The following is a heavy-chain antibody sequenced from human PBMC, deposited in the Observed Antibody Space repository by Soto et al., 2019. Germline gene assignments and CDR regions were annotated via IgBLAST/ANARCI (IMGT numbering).Heavy chain of an antibody. CDR3: AKDQSTEYYDSSGYQWDYYYYGMDV. Sequence: GGSLRLSCAASGFTFSIYAMSWVRHAPGKGLEWVSAISGSGGSTYYADSVKGRFTISRDNSKNTLYLQMNSLRAEDTAVYYCAKDQSTEYYDSSGYQWDYYYYGMDVWGQGTTVTVSS. CDR1: GFTFSIYA. D-gene: IGHD3-22*01. CDR2: ISGSGGST. V-gene: IGHV3-23*01. J-gene: IGHJ6*02.